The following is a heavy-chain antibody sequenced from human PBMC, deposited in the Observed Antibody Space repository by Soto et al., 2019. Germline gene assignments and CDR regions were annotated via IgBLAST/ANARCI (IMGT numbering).Heavy chain of an antibody. V-gene: IGHV3-15*01. D-gene: IGHD4-17*01. CDR2: IQTKTGGGTA. J-gene: IGHJ3*02. Sequence: EVQLVASGGVLVKPGESLRLSCAGSGISFSDVKMTWVRQLPGKGLEWVGRIQTKTGGGTADYPAAVRGRFTISRDDSKNTLYLQLNSLKTEDPAVYYCATDYGWAFQIWGQGTTVTVSS. CDR1: GISFSDVK. CDR3: ATDYGWAFQI.